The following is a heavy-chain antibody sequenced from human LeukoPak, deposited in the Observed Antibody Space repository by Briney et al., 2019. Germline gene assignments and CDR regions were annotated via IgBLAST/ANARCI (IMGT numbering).Heavy chain of an antibody. CDR3: AREVEGPADYYYYYMDV. J-gene: IGHJ6*03. Sequence: ASVKVSCKASGYTFTSYGISWVRQPPGQGHGWMGVISAYNGNTNYAQKLQGRVTMTTDTSTSTAYMELRSLRSDDTAVYYCAREVEGPADYYYYYMDVWGKGTTVTVSS. V-gene: IGHV1-18*01. CDR1: GYTFTSYG. CDR2: ISAYNGNT.